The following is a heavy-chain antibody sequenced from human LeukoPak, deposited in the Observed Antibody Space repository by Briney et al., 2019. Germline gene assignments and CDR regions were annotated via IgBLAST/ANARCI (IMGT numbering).Heavy chain of an antibody. D-gene: IGHD6-13*01. CDR1: GGTFSSYA. V-gene: IGHV1-69*05. J-gene: IGHJ6*03. CDR3: ASTPRIYSSPYYYYMDV. Sequence: SVKVSCKASGGTFSSYAISWVRQAPGQGLEWMGGIIPIFGTANHAQKFQGRVTITTDESTSTAYMELSSLRSEDTAVYYCASTPRIYSSPYYYYMDVWGKGTTVTVSS. CDR2: IIPIFGTA.